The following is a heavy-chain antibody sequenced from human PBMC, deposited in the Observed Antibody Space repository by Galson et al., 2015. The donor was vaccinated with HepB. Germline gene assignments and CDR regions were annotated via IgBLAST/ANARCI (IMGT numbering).Heavy chain of an antibody. V-gene: IGHV3-48*02. D-gene: IGHD2-15*01. J-gene: IGHJ4*02. Sequence: SLRLSCAASGFTFSSYSMNWVRQAPGKGLEWVSYISSSSSTIYYADSVKGRFTISRDNAKNSLYLQMNSLRDEDTAVYYCARRYCSGGSCYFDYWGQGTLVTVSS. CDR1: GFTFSSYS. CDR3: ARRYCSGGSCYFDY. CDR2: ISSSSSTI.